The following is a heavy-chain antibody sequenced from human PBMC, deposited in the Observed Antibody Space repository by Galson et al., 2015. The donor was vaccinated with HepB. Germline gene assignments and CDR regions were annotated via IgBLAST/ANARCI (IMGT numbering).Heavy chain of an antibody. Sequence: SLRLSCAASGFTFSSYWMHWVRQAPGKGLVWVSRINSDGSNTNYADSVKGRFTISRDNAKNTLYLQMNSLRAEDTAVYYCARVLITGYYYYYMDVWGKGTTVTVSS. CDR1: GFTFSSYW. CDR2: INSDGSNT. V-gene: IGHV3-74*01. CDR3: ARVLITGYYYYYMDV. D-gene: IGHD3-22*01. J-gene: IGHJ6*03.